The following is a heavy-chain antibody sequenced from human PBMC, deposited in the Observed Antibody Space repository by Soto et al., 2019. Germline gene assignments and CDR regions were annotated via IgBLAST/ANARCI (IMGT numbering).Heavy chain of an antibody. D-gene: IGHD6-13*01. J-gene: IGHJ6*02. CDR2: IIPILGIA. V-gene: IGHV1-69*02. Sequence: QVQLVQSGAEVKKPGSSVKVSCKASGGTFSSYTISWVRQAPGQGLEWMGRIIPILGIANYAQKFQGRVTXTXXKSTSTAYRELSSLRSEDTAVYYCARVHSHYGMDVWGQGTTVTVSS. CDR1: GGTFSSYT. CDR3: ARVHSHYGMDV.